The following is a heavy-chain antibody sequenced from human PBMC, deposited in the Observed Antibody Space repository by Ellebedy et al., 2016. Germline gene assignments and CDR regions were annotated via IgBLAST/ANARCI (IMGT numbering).Heavy chain of an antibody. J-gene: IGHJ4*02. D-gene: IGHD4-17*01. CDR1: GGTFSSYA. V-gene: IGHV1-69*04. CDR2: IIPILGIA. Sequence: ASVKVSCKASGGTFSSYAISWVRQAPGQGLEWMGRIIPILGIANYAQKFQGRVTITADKSTSTAYMELSSLRSEDTAVYYCARARSDYGDSTLDYWGQGTLVTVSS. CDR3: ARARSDYGDSTLDY.